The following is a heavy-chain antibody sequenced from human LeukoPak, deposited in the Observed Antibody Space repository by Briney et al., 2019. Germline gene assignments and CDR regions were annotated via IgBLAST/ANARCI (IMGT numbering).Heavy chain of an antibody. CDR3: AREAGDTAMAGYFDY. CDR2: ISYDGSNK. Sequence: PGGSLRLSCAASGFTFSSYAMHWVRQAXGXXLEWVAVISYDGSNKYYADSVKGRFTISRDNSKNTLYLQMNSLRAEDTAVYYCAREAGDTAMAGYFDYWGQGTLVTVSS. CDR1: GFTFSSYA. V-gene: IGHV3-30-3*01. J-gene: IGHJ4*02. D-gene: IGHD5-18*01.